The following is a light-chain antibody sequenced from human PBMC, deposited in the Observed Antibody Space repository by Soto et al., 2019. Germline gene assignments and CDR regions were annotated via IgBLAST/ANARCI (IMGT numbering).Light chain of an antibody. CDR3: FSYTSSGTYV. CDR1: SSDVGGYKY. V-gene: IGLV2-14*01. Sequence: ALTQPPSASGSPGQSVTISCPGTSSDVGGYKYVSWYQQHPGKAPKLMIYEVSNRPSGVSNRFSGSKSGNTASLTISGLQAEDETDYYCFSYTSSGTYVFGTGTKV. CDR2: EVS. J-gene: IGLJ1*01.